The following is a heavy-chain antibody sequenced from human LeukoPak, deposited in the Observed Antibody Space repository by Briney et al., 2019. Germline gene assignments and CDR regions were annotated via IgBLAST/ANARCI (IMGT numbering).Heavy chain of an antibody. Sequence: SETLSLTCAVYGGSFSGYYWSWIRQPPGKGLEWIGEINHSGSTNYNPSLKSRVTISVDTSKNQFSLKLSSVTAADTAVYYCSTVDATENDYWGQGTLVTVSS. J-gene: IGHJ4*02. CDR2: INHSGST. CDR1: GGSFSGYY. V-gene: IGHV4-34*01. D-gene: IGHD4-17*01. CDR3: STVDATENDY.